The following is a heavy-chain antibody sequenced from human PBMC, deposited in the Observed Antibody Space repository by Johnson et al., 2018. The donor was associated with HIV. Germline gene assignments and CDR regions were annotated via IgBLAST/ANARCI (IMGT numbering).Heavy chain of an antibody. D-gene: IGHD3-22*01. CDR1: GFTFSSYA. CDR3: ARNLLFYFDSSPYSDPRPVAFDI. J-gene: IGHJ3*02. V-gene: IGHV3-NL1*01. Sequence: QVQLVESGGGVVQPGRSLRLSCAASGFTFSSYAMHWVRQAPGKGLEWVSVIYSDDSTYYADSVKGRFTISRDNSKNTLFLQMNRLRVEDTAVYYCARNLLFYFDSSPYSDPRPVAFDIWGQGTMVTVSS. CDR2: IYSDDST.